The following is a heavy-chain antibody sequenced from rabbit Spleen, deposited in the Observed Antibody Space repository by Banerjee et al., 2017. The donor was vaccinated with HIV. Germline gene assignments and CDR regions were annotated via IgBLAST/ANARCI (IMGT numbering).Heavy chain of an antibody. J-gene: IGHJ6*01. CDR1: GISFSNNDY. D-gene: IGHD1-1*01. CDR2: IAGSSSGFT. V-gene: IGHV1S40*01. Sequence: QSLEESGGDLVKPGASLTLTCTASGISFSNNDYMCWVRQAPGKGLEWISCIAGSSSGFTYSATWAKGRFTCSKTSSTTVTLQMTRLTAADTATYFCARDTSSSFSSYGMDLWGPGTLVTVS. CDR3: ARDTSSSFSSYGMDL.